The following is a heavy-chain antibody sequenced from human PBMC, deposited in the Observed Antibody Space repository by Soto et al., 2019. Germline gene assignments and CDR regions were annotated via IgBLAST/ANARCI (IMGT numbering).Heavy chain of an antibody. CDR2: ISSSSSTI. CDR3: ARDAHPGIAVAGPHPPPFDY. CDR1: GFTFSSYS. J-gene: IGHJ4*02. D-gene: IGHD6-19*01. Sequence: GGSLRLSCAASGFTFSSYSMNWVRQAPGKGLEWVSYISSSSSTIYYADSVKGRFTISRDNAKNSLYLQMNSLRAEDTAVYYCARDAHPGIAVAGPHPPPFDYWGXGTLVTVSS. V-gene: IGHV3-48*01.